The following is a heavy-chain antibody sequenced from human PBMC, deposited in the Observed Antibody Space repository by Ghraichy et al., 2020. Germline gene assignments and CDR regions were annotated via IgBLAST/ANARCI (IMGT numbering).Heavy chain of an antibody. CDR2: IYWDDDK. D-gene: IGHD3-3*01. CDR1: GFSLSTSGVG. J-gene: IGHJ4*02. Sequence: SGPTLVKPTQTLTLTCTFSGFSLSTSGVGVGWIRQPPGKALEWLALIYWDDDKRYSPSLKSRLTITKDTSKNQVVLTMTNMDPVDTATYFCANSNVIFGLVIRYFDYWGQGTLVTVSS. V-gene: IGHV2-5*02. CDR3: ANSNVIFGLVIRYFDY.